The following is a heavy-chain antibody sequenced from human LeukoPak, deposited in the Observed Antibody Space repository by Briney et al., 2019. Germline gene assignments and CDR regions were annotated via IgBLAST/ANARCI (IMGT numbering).Heavy chain of an antibody. J-gene: IGHJ3*02. CDR2: IYYSGST. D-gene: IGHD2-21*02. Sequence: PSETLSLTCTVSGGSISSSSYYWGWIRQPPGKGLEWIGSIYYSGSTYYNPSLKSRVTISVDTSKNQFSLKLSSVTAADTAVYYCARPRGASGDGDAFDIWGQGTMVTVSS. CDR1: GGSISSSSYY. CDR3: ARPRGASGDGDAFDI. V-gene: IGHV4-39*01.